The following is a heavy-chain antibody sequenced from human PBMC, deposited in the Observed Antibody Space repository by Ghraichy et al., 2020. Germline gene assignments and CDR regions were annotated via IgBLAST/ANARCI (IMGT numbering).Heavy chain of an antibody. Sequence: SETLSLTCAVSGGSFSTAAYSWNWIRQPPGKGLEWIGYISHTGYTYYNPSLTIRVTISADRSMNQCSLKLNSVAAADTAGYYCASTKGYFDPVVCALDIWGRGILVTVSS. CDR3: ASTKGYFDPVVCALDI. CDR2: ISHTGYT. CDR1: GGSFSTAAYS. D-gene: IGHD2-21*01. J-gene: IGHJ3*02. V-gene: IGHV4-30-2*01.